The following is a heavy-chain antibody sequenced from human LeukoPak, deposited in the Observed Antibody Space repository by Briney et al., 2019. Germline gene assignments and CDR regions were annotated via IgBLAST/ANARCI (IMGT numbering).Heavy chain of an antibody. J-gene: IGHJ4*02. Sequence: SETLSLTCTVSGGSISNYFWNWIRQSPGKGLECIGYIYNSGNTKYNPSLKSRVTVSVDTSKNQFSLKLSSVTAADTAVYYCARASFNTYGIDGFDYWGQGTLVTVSS. V-gene: IGHV4-59*01. CDR3: ARASFNTYGIDGFDY. D-gene: IGHD5-24*01. CDR2: IYNSGNT. CDR1: GGSISNYF.